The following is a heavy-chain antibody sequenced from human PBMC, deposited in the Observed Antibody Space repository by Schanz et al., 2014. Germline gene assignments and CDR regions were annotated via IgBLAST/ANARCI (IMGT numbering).Heavy chain of an antibody. Sequence: EVQLLESGGGLARPGESLRLSCVVSGFTFSNYAMSWVRQAPGRGLEWVSTISGSGDNTYYADSVTARFTISRDSSKNTLYLQMNSLSAEDTAIYYCAKDRFSATWLVRDYFDTWGLGTLVTVSS. CDR1: GFTFSNYA. CDR3: AKDRFSATWLVRDYFDT. V-gene: IGHV3-23*01. D-gene: IGHD6-19*01. CDR2: ISGSGDNT. J-gene: IGHJ4*02.